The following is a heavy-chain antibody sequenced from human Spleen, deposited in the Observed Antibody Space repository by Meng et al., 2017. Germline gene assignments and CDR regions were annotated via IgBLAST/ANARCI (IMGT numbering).Heavy chain of an antibody. J-gene: IGHJ4*02. Sequence: QVQLVASGGGVVQSGKSLGLSCASARLQARGWSGWQLYHMADSVKGRFTISRDNSKNTLYPQMKSLRPEDTAVYYCARDLSIGLRYLGTCDYWGQGTLVTVSS. V-gene: IGHV3-30*03. CDR2: YHM. D-gene: IGHD3-9*01. CDR3: ARDLSIGLRYLGTCDY.